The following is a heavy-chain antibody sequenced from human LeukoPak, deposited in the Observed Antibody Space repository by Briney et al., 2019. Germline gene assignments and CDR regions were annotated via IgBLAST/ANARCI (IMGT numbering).Heavy chain of an antibody. D-gene: IGHD2-15*01. CDR1: GGSISSSSYY. CDR3: ARRVVVAATMIDY. CDR2: IYYSGST. Sequence: MASETLSLTCTVSGGSISSSSYYWGWIRQPPGKGLEWIGSIYYSGSTYYNPSLKSRVTISVDTSKNQLSLKLSSVTAADTAVYYCARRVVVAATMIDYWGQGTLVTVSS. V-gene: IGHV4-39*01. J-gene: IGHJ4*02.